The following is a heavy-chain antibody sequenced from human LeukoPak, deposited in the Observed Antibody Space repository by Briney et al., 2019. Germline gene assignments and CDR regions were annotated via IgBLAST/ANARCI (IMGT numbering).Heavy chain of an antibody. CDR2: IRYDGSNK. V-gene: IGHV3-30*02. D-gene: IGHD5-18*01. Sequence: PGGSLRLSCAASGFTFSSYGMHWVRQAPGKGLEWVAFIRYDGSNKYYADSVKGRFTISRDNSKNTLYLQMNSLRAEDTAVYYCAKDGSRYSYGADYWGQGTRVTVSS. J-gene: IGHJ4*02. CDR3: AKDGSRYSYGADY. CDR1: GFTFSSYG.